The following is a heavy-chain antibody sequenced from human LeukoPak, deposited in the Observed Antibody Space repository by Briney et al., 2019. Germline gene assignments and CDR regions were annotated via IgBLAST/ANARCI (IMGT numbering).Heavy chain of an antibody. D-gene: IGHD3-3*01. V-gene: IGHV1-69*05. J-gene: IGHJ4*02. CDR2: IIPIFGTA. CDR3: ARGYYDFWSGYSSGGI. CDR1: GGTFSSYA. Sequence: SVKVSCKASGGTFSSYAISWVRQAPGQGLEWMGGIIPIFGTANYAQKFQGRVTITTDESTSTAYMELSSLRSEDTAVYYCARGYYDFWSGYSSGGIWGQGTLVTVPS.